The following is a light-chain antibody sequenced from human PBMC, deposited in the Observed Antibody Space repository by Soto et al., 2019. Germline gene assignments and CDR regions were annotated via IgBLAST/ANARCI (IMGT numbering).Light chain of an antibody. J-gene: IGKJ1*01. CDR3: QQYGSSPQT. Sequence: EIVLSLSPGTLSLYPGERATLSCRASQSVSSNFLAWYQQKPGQAPRLLIYGASSRATGIPDRFSGSGSGTDFTLAISRLEPEDFAVYYCQQYGSSPQTFGQGTKVDIK. CDR1: QSVSSNF. CDR2: GAS. V-gene: IGKV3-20*01.